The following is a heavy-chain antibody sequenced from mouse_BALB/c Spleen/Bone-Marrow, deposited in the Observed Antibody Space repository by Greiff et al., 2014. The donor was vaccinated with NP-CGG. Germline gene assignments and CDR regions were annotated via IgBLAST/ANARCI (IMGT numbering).Heavy chain of an antibody. D-gene: IGHD4-1*01. CDR2: ISSGSSTI. J-gene: IGHJ2*01. CDR1: GFTFSSFG. CDR3: ARGGNWEDFDY. Sequence: EVQLVESGGGLVQPGGSRKLSCAASGFTFSSFGMHWVRQAPERGLEWVAYISSGSSTIYYADTVKGRFTISRDNPKNTLLLQMTSLRSEDTAMYYCARGGNWEDFDYWGQGTTLTVSS. V-gene: IGHV5-17*02.